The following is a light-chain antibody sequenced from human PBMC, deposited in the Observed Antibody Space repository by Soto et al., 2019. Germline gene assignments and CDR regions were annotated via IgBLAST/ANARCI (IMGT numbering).Light chain of an antibody. V-gene: IGLV3-1*01. CDR1: KLGDKY. Sequence: SYELTQPPSVSVSPGQTATITCSGDKLGDKYVCWYQQKPGQAPVLVIYQDSKRPSGIPERFSGSNSGNTATLTISGAQAMDEADYYCQAWISSTGLFGTGTKVTVL. CDR2: QDS. J-gene: IGLJ1*01. CDR3: QAWISSTGL.